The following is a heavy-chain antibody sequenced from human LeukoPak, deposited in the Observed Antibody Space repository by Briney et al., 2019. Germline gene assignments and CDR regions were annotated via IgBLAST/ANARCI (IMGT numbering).Heavy chain of an antibody. Sequence: GGSLRLSCAASGFTFSSYAMHWVRQAPGKGLEWVAVISYDGSNKYYADSVEGRFTISRDNSKNTLYLQMNSLRAEDTAVYYCAREVFPHSYYYYGMDVWGKGTTVTVSS. CDR1: GFTFSSYA. CDR2: ISYDGSNK. D-gene: IGHD3-10*01. V-gene: IGHV3-30*04. J-gene: IGHJ6*04. CDR3: AREVFPHSYYYYGMDV.